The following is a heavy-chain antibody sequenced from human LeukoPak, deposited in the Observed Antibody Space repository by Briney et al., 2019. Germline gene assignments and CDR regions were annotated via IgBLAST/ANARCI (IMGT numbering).Heavy chain of an antibody. Sequence: ASVKVSCKASGYTFTGYYMHWVRQAPGQGLEWMGWINPNSGGTNYAQKFQGWVTMTRDTSISTAYMELSRLRSDDTAVYYCARDGSGYYYGSGGTSGYYYYGMDVWGQGTTVTVSS. CDR3: ARDGSGYYYGSGGTSGYYYYGMDV. D-gene: IGHD3-10*01. J-gene: IGHJ6*02. V-gene: IGHV1-2*04. CDR2: INPNSGGT. CDR1: GYTFTGYY.